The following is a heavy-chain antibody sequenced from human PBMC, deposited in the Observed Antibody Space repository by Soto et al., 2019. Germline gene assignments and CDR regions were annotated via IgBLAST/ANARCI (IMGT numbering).Heavy chain of an antibody. D-gene: IGHD2-15*01. CDR3: TNTGAGNCSGGQCYSY. CDR2: ISGSGVTS. J-gene: IGHJ4*02. Sequence: EVQLLESGGGLVQPGGSLRLSCEASGLTFRNYAMSWVRQTPGKGLEWVAAISGSGVTSHYPGSVKGRFTISRENSKIAVYLQVDTLSVEHTVVYYCTNTGAGNCSGGQCYSYWCQGSLVSVPS. V-gene: IGHV3-23*01. CDR1: GLTFRNYA.